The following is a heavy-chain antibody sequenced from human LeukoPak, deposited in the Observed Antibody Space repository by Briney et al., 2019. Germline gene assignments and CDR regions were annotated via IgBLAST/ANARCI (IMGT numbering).Heavy chain of an antibody. D-gene: IGHD2-21*02. CDR2: ISGSGGST. J-gene: IGHJ4*02. CDR1: GFTFNNYA. CDR3: AKRGRHVAYCGGDCFGVRESV. Sequence: HPGGSLRLSCAASGFTFNNYAMSWFRQTPGKGLEWVSAISGSGGSTYYADSVKGRFTISRDNSKNTLYLQMNSLRAEDTAVYYCAKRGRHVAYCGGDCFGVRESVWGQGTLVTVSS. V-gene: IGHV3-23*01.